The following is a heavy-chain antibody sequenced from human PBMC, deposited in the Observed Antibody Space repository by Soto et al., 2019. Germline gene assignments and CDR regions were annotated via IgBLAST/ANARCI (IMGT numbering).Heavy chain of an antibody. D-gene: IGHD3-22*01. CDR3: ARDRPSRLVYNYDSIGYYPILY. J-gene: IGHJ4*02. V-gene: IGHV3-48*02. CDR2: ISSSSSTI. CDR1: GFTFSSYS. Sequence: GSLRLSCAASGFTFSSYSMNWVRQAPGKGLEWVSYISSSSSTIYYADSVKGRFTISRDNAKNSLYLQMNSLRDEDTAVYYCARDRPSRLVYNYDSIGYYPILYWGQGTLVTVSS.